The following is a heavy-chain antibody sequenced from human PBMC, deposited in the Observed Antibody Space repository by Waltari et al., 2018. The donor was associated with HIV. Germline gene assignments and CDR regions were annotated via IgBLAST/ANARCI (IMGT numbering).Heavy chain of an antibody. V-gene: IGHV3-30*18. Sequence: QVQLVESGGGVIQAGRFLRLPVSDLGITLRSYCCHGVRRAPGKVLEWVAVISYDGSNKYYADSVKGRFTISRDNSKNTLYLQMNSLRAEDTAVYYCAKGDSVLPRGYFDYWGQGTLVTVSS. CDR2: ISYDGSNK. CDR1: GITLRSYC. J-gene: IGHJ4*02. CDR3: AKGDSVLPRGYFDY. D-gene: IGHD2-21*02.